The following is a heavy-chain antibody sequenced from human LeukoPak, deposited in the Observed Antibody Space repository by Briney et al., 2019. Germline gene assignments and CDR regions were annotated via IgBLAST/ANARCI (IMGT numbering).Heavy chain of an antibody. CDR2: ISAYNGNT. D-gene: IGHD3-10*01. CDR3: ATSSGSGSPQGY. V-gene: IGHV1-18*01. J-gene: IGHJ4*02. Sequence: GASVKVSCKASGYTFTSYGITWVRQAPGQGLEWMGWISAYNGNTNYAQKLQGRVTMTTDTSTTTAYMDLRSLRSDDTAVYYCATSSGSGSPQGYWGQGTLVTVSS. CDR1: GYTFTSYG.